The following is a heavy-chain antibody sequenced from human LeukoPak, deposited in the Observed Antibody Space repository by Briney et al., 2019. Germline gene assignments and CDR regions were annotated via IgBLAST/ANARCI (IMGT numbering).Heavy chain of an antibody. CDR2: ICHSGST. CDR3: ARGGHCSGGSCYSDY. Sequence: SETLSLACTVSGGSISSSSSYWGWIRQPPGKGLEWIGSICHSGSTYYNPSLKSRVTISVDTSKNQFSLKLSSVTAADTAVYYCARGGHCSGGSCYSDYWGQGTLVTVSS. V-gene: IGHV4-39*07. CDR1: GGSISSSSSY. D-gene: IGHD2-15*01. J-gene: IGHJ4*02.